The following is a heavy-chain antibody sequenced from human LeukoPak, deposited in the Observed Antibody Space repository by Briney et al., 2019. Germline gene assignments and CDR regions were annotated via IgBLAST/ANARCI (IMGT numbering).Heavy chain of an antibody. CDR2: IIPILGIA. CDR3: ARATGYDCSGGSCYSGAFDY. J-gene: IGHJ4*02. D-gene: IGHD2-15*01. V-gene: IGHV1-69*04. CDR1: GGTFSSYA. Sequence: SVKVSCKASGGTFSSYAISWVRQAPGQGLEWMGRIIPILGIANYAQKFQGRVTITADKSTSTAYMELSSPRSEDTAVYYCARATGYDCSGGSCYSGAFDYWGQGTLVTVSS.